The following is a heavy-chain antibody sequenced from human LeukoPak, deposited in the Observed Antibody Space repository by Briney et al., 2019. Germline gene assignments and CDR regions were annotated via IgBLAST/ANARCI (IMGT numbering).Heavy chain of an antibody. CDR2: INPNSGGT. CDR1: GYTFTGYY. D-gene: IGHD5-12*01. J-gene: IGHJ4*02. Sequence: GASVKVSCKASGYTFTGYYMHWVRQAPGQGLEWMGWINPNSGGTNCAQKFQGWVTMTRDTSISTAYMELSRLRSDDTAVYYCARADIVATILDYWGQGTLVTVSS. V-gene: IGHV1-2*04. CDR3: ARADIVATILDY.